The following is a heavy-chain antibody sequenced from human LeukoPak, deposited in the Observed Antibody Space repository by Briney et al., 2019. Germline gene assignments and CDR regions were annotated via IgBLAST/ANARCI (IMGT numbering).Heavy chain of an antibody. CDR1: GFTSSSYW. V-gene: IGHV3-7*01. CDR2: IKQDGSEK. Sequence: PGGSLRLSCAASGFTSSSYWMSWVRQASGKGLEWVANIKQDGSEKYYVDSVKGRFTISRDNAKNSLYLQMNSLRAEDTAVYYCARACRGTNGVCYYDAFDIWGQGTMVTVSS. CDR3: ARACRGTNGVCYYDAFDI. J-gene: IGHJ3*02. D-gene: IGHD2-8*01.